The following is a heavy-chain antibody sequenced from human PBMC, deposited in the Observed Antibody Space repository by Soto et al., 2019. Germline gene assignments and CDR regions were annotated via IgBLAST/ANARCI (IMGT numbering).Heavy chain of an antibody. D-gene: IGHD6-19*01. CDR3: ARDHSSGWLDY. J-gene: IGHJ4*02. V-gene: IGHV1-69*08. Sequence: QVQLVQSGAEVQKPGSSVKVSCKASGGTFSSYTISWVRQAPGQGLEWMGRIIPILGIANYAQKFQGRVTITADKSTSTAYMELSSLRSEDTAVYYCARDHSSGWLDYWGQGTLVTVSS. CDR1: GGTFSSYT. CDR2: IIPILGIA.